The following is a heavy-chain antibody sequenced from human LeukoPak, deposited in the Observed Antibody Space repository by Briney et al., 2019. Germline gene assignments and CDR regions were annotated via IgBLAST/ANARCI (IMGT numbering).Heavy chain of an antibody. Sequence: SGGSLRLSCAASGFVFRNYFMSWVRQAPGKGLEWVASIKNDGSNKYYADSVKGRFTISRDNSKNTLYLQMNSLRAEDTAVYYCAKDRFQWADTAMVTVDYWGQGTLVTVSS. D-gene: IGHD5-18*01. CDR3: AKDRFQWADTAMVTVDY. CDR1: GFVFRNYF. CDR2: IKNDGSNK. V-gene: IGHV3-30*02. J-gene: IGHJ4*02.